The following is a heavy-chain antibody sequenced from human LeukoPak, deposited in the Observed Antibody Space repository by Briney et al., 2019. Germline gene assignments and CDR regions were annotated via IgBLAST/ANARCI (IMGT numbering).Heavy chain of an antibody. V-gene: IGHV3-53*01. CDR2: IYSGGST. CDR1: GFTVSNNY. D-gene: IGHD3-10*01. J-gene: IGHJ4*02. CDR3: AKNPMVRGVILPSYFDY. Sequence: GGSLRLSCAASGFTVSNNYMSWVRQAPGKGLEWVSLIYSGGSTYYADSVKGRFTISRDNSKNTLYLQMNSLRAEDTAVYYCAKNPMVRGVILPSYFDYWGQGTLVTVSS.